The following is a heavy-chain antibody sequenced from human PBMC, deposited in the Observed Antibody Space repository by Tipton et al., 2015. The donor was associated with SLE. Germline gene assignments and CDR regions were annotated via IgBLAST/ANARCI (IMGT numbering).Heavy chain of an antibody. Sequence: SLRLSCAASGFTFSNFGMHWVRQAPGKGLEWVSGISGSGGTGTTYYAQSVQGRFTISRDISKNTLYLQMNNLSDEDTAVYYCTKDVRFGGSYFASWGQGTLVTVSS. V-gene: IGHV3-NL1*01. CDR2: ISGSGGTGTT. J-gene: IGHJ4*02. CDR3: TKDVRFGGSYFAS. CDR1: GFTFSNFG. D-gene: IGHD2-15*01.